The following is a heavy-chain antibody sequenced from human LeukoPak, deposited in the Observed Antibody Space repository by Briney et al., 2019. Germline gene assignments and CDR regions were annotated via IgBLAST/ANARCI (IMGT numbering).Heavy chain of an antibody. CDR2: FEAEDGET. CDR1: GDTLIDLS. Sequence: ASVKVSCKVSGDTLIDLSIHWVRQTPGEGPEWMGGFEAEDGETLYAQKFQGRVTMTEDTSTDTAYMELFSLSSEDTAVYDCATRRSQKDKLATIRTHDALDIWGQGTLVTVSS. V-gene: IGHV1-24*01. CDR3: ATRRSQKDKLATIRTHDALDI. J-gene: IGHJ3*02. D-gene: IGHD5-24*01.